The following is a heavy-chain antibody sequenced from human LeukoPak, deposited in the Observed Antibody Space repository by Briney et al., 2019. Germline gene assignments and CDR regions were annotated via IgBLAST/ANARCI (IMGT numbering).Heavy chain of an antibody. V-gene: IGHV4-59*01. CDR1: SDSINSDF. J-gene: IGHJ4*02. CDR3: ARAPNWNYFDD. Sequence: KPSETLSLTCSVSSDSINSDFWTWIRQPPGKGLEWIGYISYSGSANYNPSLKSRVTMSLDTSKNQFSLNLTSVTAADTAVYFCARAPNWNYFDDWGQGTLVTVSS. D-gene: IGHD1-20*01. CDR2: ISYSGSA.